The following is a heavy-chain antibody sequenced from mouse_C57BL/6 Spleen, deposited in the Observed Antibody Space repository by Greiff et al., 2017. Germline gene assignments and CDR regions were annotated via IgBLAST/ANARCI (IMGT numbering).Heavy chain of an antibody. J-gene: IGHJ2*01. CDR1: GYSFTDYT. CDR3: ARAFIDYGSSYAYFDY. CDR2: INPSYGST. V-gene: IGHV1-39*01. D-gene: IGHD1-1*01. Sequence: VQLQQSGPELVKPGASVKISCKASGYSFTDYTMNWVQQSPGKSLEWIGLINPSYGSTSYNQKFKGQATLTVDKSSSTAYMQLNSLTSEDSAVYYCARAFIDYGSSYAYFDYWGQGTTLTVSS.